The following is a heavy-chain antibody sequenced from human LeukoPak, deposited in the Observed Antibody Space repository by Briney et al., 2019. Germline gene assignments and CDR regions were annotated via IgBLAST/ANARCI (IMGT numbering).Heavy chain of an antibody. Sequence: GGSLRLSCAASGFTVVSNDMAGVRQTPEAGLEWVSVIYSGGSTYYADSVKGRFTVSRDSSKNTLFLQMNSLRAEDTAVYYCAKDARRTSGWYFFDYWGQGTLVTVSS. CDR3: AKDARRTSGWYFFDY. J-gene: IGHJ4*02. D-gene: IGHD6-19*01. CDR2: IYSGGST. CDR1: GFTVVSND. V-gene: IGHV3-66*01.